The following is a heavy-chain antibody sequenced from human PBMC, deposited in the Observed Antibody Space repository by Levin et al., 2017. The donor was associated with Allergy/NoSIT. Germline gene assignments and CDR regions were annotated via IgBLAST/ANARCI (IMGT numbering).Heavy chain of an antibody. CDR2: ISSSNSYI. J-gene: IGHJ4*02. D-gene: IGHD6-19*01. Sequence: MPGGSLRLSCAASGFTFSNYGMTWVRQAPGKGLEWVSSISSSNSYIYYADSVKGRFTISGDKAKNSLYLQMNSLRAEDTALYYCARVIAVAGTWGIVAYFDYWGQGTLVTVSS. CDR1: GFTFSNYG. V-gene: IGHV3-21*01. CDR3: ARVIAVAGTWGIVAYFDY.